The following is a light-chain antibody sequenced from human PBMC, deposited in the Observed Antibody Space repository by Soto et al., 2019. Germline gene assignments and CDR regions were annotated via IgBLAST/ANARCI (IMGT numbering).Light chain of an antibody. CDR3: GSWDSSRSAYV. CDR1: SSNIVGNS. Sequence: QSVLPQPPKESATPGQKGTISRSGISSNIVGNSVSWYQQLRGTAPKLLIYDDNKRPSGIPDRFSGSKSGTSATLGITGFQTGDEADYYCGSWDSSRSAYVFGTGTKVTVL. J-gene: IGLJ1*01. V-gene: IGLV1-51*01. CDR2: DDN.